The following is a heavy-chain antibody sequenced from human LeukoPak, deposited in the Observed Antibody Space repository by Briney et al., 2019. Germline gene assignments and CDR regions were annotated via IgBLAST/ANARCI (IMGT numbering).Heavy chain of an antibody. J-gene: IGHJ2*01. V-gene: IGHV4-59*01. Sequence: PSETLSLTCTVSGXSISTYYWSWIRQPPGKGLEWIGYIDYSGSTNYNPSLKSRVTISVDTSKNQFSLKLSSVTAADTAVYYCARDADSSGYYPGYLDLWGRGTLVTVSS. D-gene: IGHD3-22*01. CDR2: IDYSGST. CDR1: GXSISTYY. CDR3: ARDADSSGYYPGYLDL.